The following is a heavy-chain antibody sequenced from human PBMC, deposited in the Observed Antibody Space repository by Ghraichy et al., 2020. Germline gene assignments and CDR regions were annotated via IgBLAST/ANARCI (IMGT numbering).Heavy chain of an antibody. D-gene: IGHD3-3*01. CDR2: IYSGGST. CDR3: ARDTFPFGVVIN. V-gene: IGHV3-66*01. CDR1: GFSVSSNY. J-gene: IGHJ4*02. Sequence: GGSLRLSCAASGFSVSSNYISWVRQAPGKGLEWVSVIYSGGSTYYADSVKGRFTISRDNSKNTLYLQMNSLRAEDTAVYYCARDTFPFGVVINWGQGTLVTVSS.